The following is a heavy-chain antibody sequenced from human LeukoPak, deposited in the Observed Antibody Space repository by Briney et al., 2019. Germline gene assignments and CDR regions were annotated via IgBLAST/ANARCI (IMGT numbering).Heavy chain of an antibody. D-gene: IGHD3-22*01. Sequence: PSETLSLTCTVSGGSISGHYCSWIRQPPGRGLEWIGYMYDSGTTNYNPSLKSRVTILVGTSENQFSLKLNSVTAADTAVYYCARHNNNYYPIDNWGQGTLVTVSS. J-gene: IGHJ4*02. V-gene: IGHV4-59*11. CDR2: MYDSGTT. CDR1: GGSISGHY. CDR3: ARHNNNYYPIDN.